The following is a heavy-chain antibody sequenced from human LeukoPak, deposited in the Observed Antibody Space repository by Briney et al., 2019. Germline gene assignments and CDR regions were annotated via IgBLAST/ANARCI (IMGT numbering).Heavy chain of an antibody. CDR1: GGSISNNNYY. D-gene: IGHD2-15*01. J-gene: IGHJ5*02. Sequence: SETLSLTCTVSGGSISNNNYYWAWIRQPPGKGLECIGSIYYSGSTYYNPSLKSRVTISVDTSKNQFSLKLSSVTAADTAVYYCARHSLRLYCSGGSCQSNWFDPWGQGTLVTVSS. CDR2: IYYSGST. CDR3: ARHSLRLYCSGGSCQSNWFDP. V-gene: IGHV4-39*01.